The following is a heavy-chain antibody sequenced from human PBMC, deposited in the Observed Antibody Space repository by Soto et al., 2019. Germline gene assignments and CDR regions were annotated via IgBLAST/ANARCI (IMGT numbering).Heavy chain of an antibody. Sequence: PGGSLRLSCAASGFTFSSYGMHWVRQAPGKGLEWVAVISYDGSNKYYADSVKGRFTISRDNSKNTLYLQMNSLRAEDTAVYYCAKGPRGRYFDYWGQGTLVTVSS. CDR2: ISYDGSNK. D-gene: IGHD2-15*01. CDR1: GFTFSSYG. J-gene: IGHJ4*02. V-gene: IGHV3-30*18. CDR3: AKGPRGRYFDY.